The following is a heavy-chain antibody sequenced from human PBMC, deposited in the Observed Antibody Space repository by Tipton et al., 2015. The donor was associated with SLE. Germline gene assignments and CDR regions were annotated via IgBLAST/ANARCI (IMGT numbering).Heavy chain of an antibody. CDR2: ISYSGAT. CDR1: GGSITTRSYY. CDR3: ARVLGVVKSYYMDV. D-gene: IGHD3-3*01. V-gene: IGHV4-39*07. Sequence: TLSLTCIVSGGSITTRSYYWGWIRQPPGKGLEWIASISYSGATYYNPSLKSRVIISLDTSRNHFSLKLTSVTAADTAVYYCARVLGVVKSYYMDVWGKGTTVTVSS. J-gene: IGHJ6*03.